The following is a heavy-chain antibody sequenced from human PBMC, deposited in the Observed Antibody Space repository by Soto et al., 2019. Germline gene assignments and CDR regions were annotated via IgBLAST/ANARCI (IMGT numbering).Heavy chain of an antibody. J-gene: IGHJ5*02. Sequence: ASVKVSCKASGYTFTNYAMHLVRQAPGQRLEWMGWINAGNGNTKYSQKFQGRVTITRDTSASTAYMELSSLRSEDTAVYYCARDLQXLVYCSSTSCYLDWFDPWGQGTLVTVSS. CDR1: GYTFTNYA. D-gene: IGHD2-2*01. V-gene: IGHV1-3*01. CDR3: ARDLQXLVYCSSTSCYLDWFDP. CDR2: INAGNGNT.